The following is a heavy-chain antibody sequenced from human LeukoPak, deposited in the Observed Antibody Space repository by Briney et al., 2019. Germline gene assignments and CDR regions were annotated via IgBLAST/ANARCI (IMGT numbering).Heavy chain of an antibody. CDR3: ASALLRGWFDP. V-gene: IGHV4-34*01. D-gene: IGHD1-26*01. J-gene: IGHJ5*02. CDR2: INHSGST. CDR1: GGSFSGYY. Sequence: SETLSLTCAVYGGSFSGYYWCWIRQPPGKGLEWIGEINHSGSTNYNPSLKSRVTISVDTSKNQFSLKLSSVTAADTAVYYCASALLRGWFDPWGQGTLVTVSS.